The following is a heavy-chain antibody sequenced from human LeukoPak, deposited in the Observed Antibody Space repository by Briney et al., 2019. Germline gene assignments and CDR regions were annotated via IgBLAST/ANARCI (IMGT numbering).Heavy chain of an antibody. V-gene: IGHV4-59*01. CDR3: ARGNSYYDSSDYFPWESFQH. J-gene: IGHJ1*01. CDR2: IYYSGST. CDR1: GGSISSYY. D-gene: IGHD3-22*01. Sequence: SETLSLTCTVSGGSISSYYWSWIRQPPGKGLEWIGYIYYSGSTNYNPSLKSRVTISVDTSKNQFSLKLTPVTAADTAVYYCARGNSYYDSSDYFPWESFQHWGQGILVTVSS.